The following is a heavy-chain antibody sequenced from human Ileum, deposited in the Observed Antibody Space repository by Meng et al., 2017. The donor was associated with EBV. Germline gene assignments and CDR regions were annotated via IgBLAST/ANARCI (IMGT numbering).Heavy chain of an antibody. V-gene: IGHV4-59*08. D-gene: IGHD2-15*01. J-gene: IGHJ4*02. Sequence: QVQLQESGPGLVKPSETLSLTCTVSGGSISSYSWSWIRQPPGKGLEWIGYIYYSGSTNYNPSLKSRVTISVDTPKNQFSLNLSSVTAADTAVYYCARGGWSLDYWGQGTLVTVSS. CDR3: ARGGWSLDY. CDR1: GGSISSYS. CDR2: IYYSGST.